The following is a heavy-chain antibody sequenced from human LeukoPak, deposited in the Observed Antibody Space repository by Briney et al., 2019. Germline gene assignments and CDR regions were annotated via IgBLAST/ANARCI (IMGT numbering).Heavy chain of an antibody. CDR1: GSTFSSYA. J-gene: IGHJ4*02. D-gene: IGHD1-14*01. CDR2: ISYDGSNK. CDR3: ATTSPYLTTAYEDDY. Sequence: GGSLRLSCAASGSTFSSYAMHWVRQAPGKGLEWVAVISYDGSNKYYADSVKGRFTISRDNSKNTLYLQMNSLRAEDTAVYYCATTSPYLTTAYEDDYWGQGTLVTVSS. V-gene: IGHV3-30-3*01.